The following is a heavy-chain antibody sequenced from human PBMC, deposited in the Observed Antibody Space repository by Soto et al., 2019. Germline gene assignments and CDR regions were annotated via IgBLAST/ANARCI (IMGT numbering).Heavy chain of an antibody. CDR2: ISGSGGST. D-gene: IGHD6-13*01. V-gene: IGHV3-23*01. CDR1: GFTFSSYA. J-gene: IGHJ4*02. CDR3: ARRGSSSYFDY. Sequence: EVQLLESGGGLVQPGGSLRLSCAASGFTFSSYAMRWVRQAPGKGLEWVSAISGSGGSTYNADSVKGRFTISRDNSKNTRYLQMNSLRAEDTAVYYCARRGSSSYFDYWGQGTLVTVSS.